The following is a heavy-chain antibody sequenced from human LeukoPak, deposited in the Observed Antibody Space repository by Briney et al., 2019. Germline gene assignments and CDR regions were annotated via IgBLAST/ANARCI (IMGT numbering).Heavy chain of an antibody. V-gene: IGHV4-4*07. CDR2: IYTSGST. CDR1: GGSISSYY. Sequence: SETLSLTCTVSGGSISSYYWSWIRQPAGKGLEWSGRIYTSGSTNYNPSIKRRLTMSVDTSKNPFSLTLSSVTAADTAVYYCASSYGDSYFDYWGQGTLVTVSS. D-gene: IGHD4-17*01. J-gene: IGHJ4*02. CDR3: ASSYGDSYFDY.